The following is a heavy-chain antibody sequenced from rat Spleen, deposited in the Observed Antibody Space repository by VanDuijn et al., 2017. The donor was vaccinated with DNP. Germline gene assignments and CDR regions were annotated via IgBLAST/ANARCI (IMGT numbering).Heavy chain of an antibody. CDR3: ARHRTIMPYYYAMDA. V-gene: IGHV5-29*01. J-gene: IGHJ4*01. Sequence: EVQLVESGGGLVQPGNSLKLSCAASGFTFSDFGMAWVRQAPAKGLEWVATISYNGGTPYYRDSVKGRFTISRDNAQSTLYLQMDSLRSEDTATYYCARHRTIMPYYYAMDAWGQGASVTVSS. CDR2: ISYNGGTP. D-gene: IGHD1-12*01. CDR1: GFTFSDFG.